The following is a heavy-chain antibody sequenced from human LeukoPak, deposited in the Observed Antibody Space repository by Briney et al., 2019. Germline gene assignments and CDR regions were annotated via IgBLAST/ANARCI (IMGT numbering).Heavy chain of an antibody. J-gene: IGHJ5*02. Sequence: GGSLRLSCAASGFTFSSYAMSWVRQAPGEGLEWVSSITTSGGSTYYADSVKGRFTISRDDSKNTLYLQMNNLRAEDTAVYYCAKNDGGRWPFDPWGQGTLVTVSS. D-gene: IGHD4-23*01. CDR1: GFTFSSYA. CDR3: AKNDGGRWPFDP. CDR2: ITTSGGST. V-gene: IGHV3-23*01.